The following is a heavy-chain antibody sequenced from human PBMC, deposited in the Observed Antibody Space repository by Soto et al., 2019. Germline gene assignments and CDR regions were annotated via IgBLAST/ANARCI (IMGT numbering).Heavy chain of an antibody. J-gene: IGHJ4*02. CDR3: AVYSWADGSGWYGYFFDY. CDR1: GGSISSYY. Sequence: SETLSLTCTVSGGSISSYYWSWIRQPAGKGLEWIGRIYTSGSTNYNPSLKSRVTMSVDTSKNQFSLKLSSVTAADTAVYYCAVYSWADGSGWYGYFFDYWGQGTLVTVSS. CDR2: IYTSGST. V-gene: IGHV4-4*07. D-gene: IGHD6-19*01.